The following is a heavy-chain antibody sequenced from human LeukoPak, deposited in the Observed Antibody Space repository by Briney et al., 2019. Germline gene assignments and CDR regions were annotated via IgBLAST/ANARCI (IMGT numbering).Heavy chain of an antibody. CDR1: GYTFITYG. CDR2: ISVYNGNT. J-gene: IGHJ4*02. V-gene: IGHV1-18*01. D-gene: IGHD2-2*01. CDR3: ARAGYCTSTSCYFTKRGEYYFDY. Sequence: ASVKVSCKASGYTFITYGLSWVRQAPGQGLEWLGWISVYNGNTNYAQKLQGRVTVTTDTSTSTAYMELRSLRSDDTAVYYCARAGYCTSTSCYFTKRGEYYFDYWGQGTLVTVSS.